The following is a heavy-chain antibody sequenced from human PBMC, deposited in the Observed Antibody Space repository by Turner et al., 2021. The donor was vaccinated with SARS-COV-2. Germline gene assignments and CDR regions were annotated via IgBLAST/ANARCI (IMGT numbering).Heavy chain of an antibody. Sequence: VQLVESGGGVVQPGRLQRLSRAAPGITFSSHGMHWVRQAPGKGLEWVAVIWNNGSQKYYEDTVKGRFTISRDNSKNMVYLQMSSLRAEDTAVYYCARLADSGHWGAFDIWGQGTMVTVSS. D-gene: IGHD3-22*01. J-gene: IGHJ3*02. CDR1: GITFSSHG. CDR2: IWNNGSQK. CDR3: ARLADSGHWGAFDI. V-gene: IGHV3-33*01.